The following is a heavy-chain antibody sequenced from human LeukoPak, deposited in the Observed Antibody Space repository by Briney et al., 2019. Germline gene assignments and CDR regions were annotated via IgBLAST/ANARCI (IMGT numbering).Heavy chain of an antibody. V-gene: IGHV1-69-2*01. CDR2: VDPRDGET. CDR3: ATAHPPVPAGDY. D-gene: IGHD2-2*01. Sequence: ATVKISCKVSRYTFTHYYMHWVQQAPGKKLEWMGLVDPRDGETIYEGKVQVRVTITADTATDTSYRELSSLRAEDTAVYYCATAHPPVPAGDYWGQGTLVTVSS. CDR1: RYTFTHYY. J-gene: IGHJ4*02.